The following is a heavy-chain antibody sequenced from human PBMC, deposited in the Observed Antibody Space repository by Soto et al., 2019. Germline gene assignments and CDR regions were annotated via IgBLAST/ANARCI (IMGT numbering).Heavy chain of an antibody. CDR1: GYTFTSYD. Sequence: QVQLVQSGAEVKKPGASVKVSCKASGYTFTSYDINWVRQATGQGLEWMGWMNPNSGNTGYAQKFQGRVTMTRNTSISTAYMELSSVRSEDTAVYYCAREVAAAVRSGHDYWGQGTLVTVSS. D-gene: IGHD6-13*01. CDR3: AREVAAAVRSGHDY. V-gene: IGHV1-8*01. J-gene: IGHJ4*02. CDR2: MNPNSGNT.